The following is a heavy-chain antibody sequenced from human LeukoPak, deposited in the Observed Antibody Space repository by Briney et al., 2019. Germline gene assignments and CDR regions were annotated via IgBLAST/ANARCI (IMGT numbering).Heavy chain of an antibody. CDR3: ARGNHYYYYYMDV. V-gene: IGHV3-21*01. CDR1: GFTFSSYS. CDR2: ISSSSSYI. D-gene: IGHD1-14*01. Sequence: PGGSLRLSCAASGFTFSSYSMNWVRQAPGKGLEWVSSISSSSSYIYYADSVKGRFTISRDNAKNSLYLQMNSLRAEDTAVYFCARGNHYYYYYMDVWGKGTTVTVSS. J-gene: IGHJ6*03.